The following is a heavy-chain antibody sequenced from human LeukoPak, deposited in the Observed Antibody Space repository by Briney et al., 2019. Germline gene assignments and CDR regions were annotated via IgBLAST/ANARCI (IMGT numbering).Heavy chain of an antibody. CDR1: GFTFSSYG. CDR3: AKDSSGYSYGSSNWFDP. Sequence: GGSLRLSCAASGFTFSSYGMHWVRQAPGKGLEWVAVISYDGSNKYYADSVKGRFTIPRDNSKNTLYLQMNSLRAEDTAVYYCAKDSSGYSYGSSNWFDPWGQGTLVTVSS. J-gene: IGHJ5*02. D-gene: IGHD5-18*01. CDR2: ISYDGSNK. V-gene: IGHV3-30*18.